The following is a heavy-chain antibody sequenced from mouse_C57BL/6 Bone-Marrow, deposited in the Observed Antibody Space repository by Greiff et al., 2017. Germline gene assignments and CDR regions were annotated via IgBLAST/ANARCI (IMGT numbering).Heavy chain of an antibody. D-gene: IGHD1-1*01. CDR3: DYGSSYPYWYVDV. V-gene: IGHV1-7*01. J-gene: IGHJ1*03. CDR2: INPSSGYT. CDR1: GYTFTSYW. Sequence: QVQLQQSGAELAKPGASVKLSCKASGYTFTSYWMPWVKQRPGQGLEWIGYINPSSGYTKYNQKFKDKATLTADKSSSTAYMQLSSLTYEDSAVYYCDYGSSYPYWYVDVWGTGTTVTVSS.